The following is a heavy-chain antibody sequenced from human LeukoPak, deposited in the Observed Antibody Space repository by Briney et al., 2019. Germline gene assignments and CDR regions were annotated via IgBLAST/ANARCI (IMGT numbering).Heavy chain of an antibody. J-gene: IGHJ5*02. V-gene: IGHV4-34*01. CDR3: ARHRWFDP. CDR2: INHSGST. CDR1: GGSFSGYY. Sequence: SETLSLTCAVYGGSFSGYYWSWVRQPPGKGLEGIGEINHSGSTNYNPSLKSRVTISVDTSKNQFSLKLSSVTAADTAVYYCARHRWFDPWGQGTLVTVSS.